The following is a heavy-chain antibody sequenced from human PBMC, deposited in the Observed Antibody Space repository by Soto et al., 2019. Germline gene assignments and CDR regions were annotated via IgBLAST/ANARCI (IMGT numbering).Heavy chain of an antibody. CDR3: ASTHDFWSGWSLDP. CDR1: VGSISSYY. CDR2: IYYSGST. D-gene: IGHD3-3*01. J-gene: IGHJ5*02. Sequence: PSETLSLTCTVSVGSISSYYWSWIRQPPGKGLEWIGYIYYSGSTNYNPSLKSRVTISVDTSKTQFSLKLSSVTAADTAVYYCASTHDFWSGWSLDPWGQGTLVTVSS. V-gene: IGHV4-59*01.